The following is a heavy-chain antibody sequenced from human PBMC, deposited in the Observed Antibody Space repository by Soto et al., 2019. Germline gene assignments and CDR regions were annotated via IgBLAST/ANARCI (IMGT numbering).Heavy chain of an antibody. J-gene: IGHJ6*02. CDR2: INPNSGGT. CDR1: GYTFTGYY. CDR3: ARDLDPVSQTAVAGPYYYYGMDV. V-gene: IGHV1-2*04. D-gene: IGHD6-19*01. Sequence: ASVKVSCKASGYTFTGYYMHWVRQAPGQGLEWMGWINPNSGGTNYAQKFQGWVTMTRDTSISTAYMGLSRLRSDDTAVYYCARDLDPVSQTAVAGPYYYYGMDVWGQGTTVTVSS.